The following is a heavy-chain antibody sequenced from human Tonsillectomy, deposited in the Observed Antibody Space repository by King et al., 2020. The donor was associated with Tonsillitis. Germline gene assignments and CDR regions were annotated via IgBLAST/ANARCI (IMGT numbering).Heavy chain of an antibody. CDR3: ARDFGSDSYGSPVFDY. Sequence: VQLVESGGGLVKPGGSLRLSCAASGFIFSLYSMNWVRQAPGKGLEWVSSIGSSSSYIYYADSVKGRFTISRDNAKNSLYLQMNSLRAEDTAVYYCARDFGSDSYGSPVFDYWGQGTLVTVSS. J-gene: IGHJ4*02. D-gene: IGHD3-10*01. CDR2: IGSSSSYI. V-gene: IGHV3-21*01. CDR1: GFIFSLYS.